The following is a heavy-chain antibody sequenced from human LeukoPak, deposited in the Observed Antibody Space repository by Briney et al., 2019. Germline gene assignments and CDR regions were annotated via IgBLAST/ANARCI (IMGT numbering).Heavy chain of an antibody. V-gene: IGHV2-70*11. CDR2: IDWDGDK. D-gene: IGHD3-22*01. CDR3: ARTTYYSESGGYTPGYFDF. Sequence: SGPALVTPKQTLTLTCAFSGFSLTTTGMCVSWIRQSPGKALVWLARIDWDGDKYYSTSLKTNLTISKDTSKNQVVLIMTNVDPVDTATYYCARTTYYSESGGYTPGYFDFWGQGTRVTVSS. CDR1: GFSLTTTGMC. J-gene: IGHJ4*02.